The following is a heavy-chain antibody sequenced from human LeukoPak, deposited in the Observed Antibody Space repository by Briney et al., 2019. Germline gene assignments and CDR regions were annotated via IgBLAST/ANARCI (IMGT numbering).Heavy chain of an antibody. CDR1: GFTFSNYN. J-gene: IGHJ4*02. CDR3: ARAKNSDYYYVDY. D-gene: IGHD2-21*02. Sequence: PGGSLRLSCAASGFTFSNYNMNWVRQAPAKRLEWVSYISSGRSAIYYADSVKGRFTISRDNAKNSLYLQMNSLRDEDTAVYYCARAKNSDYYYVDYWGQGTLVTVSS. CDR2: ISSGRSAI. V-gene: IGHV3-48*02.